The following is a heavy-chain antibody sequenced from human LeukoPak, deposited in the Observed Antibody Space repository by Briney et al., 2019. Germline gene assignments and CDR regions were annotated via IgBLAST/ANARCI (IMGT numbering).Heavy chain of an antibody. CDR3: ATSDVGPAVDLDY. CDR2: FDPEHGET. J-gene: IGHJ4*02. CDR1: GCTLTDLS. V-gene: IGHV1-24*01. D-gene: IGHD2-15*01. Sequence: ASVKVSCKVSGCTLTDLSTHWVRQAPGKGLEWMGGFDPEHGETIYAQNFQGRVTMTEDTSTDTAYMELSSLRSEDTAVYYCATSDVGPAVDLDYWGQGTLVTVSS.